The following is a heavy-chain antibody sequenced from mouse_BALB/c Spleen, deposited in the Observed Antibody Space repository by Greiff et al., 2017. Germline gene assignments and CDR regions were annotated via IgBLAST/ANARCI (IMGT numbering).Heavy chain of an antibody. J-gene: IGHJ4*01. Sequence: VQLQQSGAELVRPGTSVKVSCKASGYAFTNYLIEWVKQRPGQGLEWIGVINPGSGGTNYNEKFKGKATLTADKSSSTAYMQLSSLTSDDSAVYFCARLDFDGWYAMDYWGQGTSVTVSS. D-gene: IGHD2-3*01. CDR2: INPGSGGT. V-gene: IGHV1-54*01. CDR3: ARLDFDGWYAMDY. CDR1: GYAFTNYL.